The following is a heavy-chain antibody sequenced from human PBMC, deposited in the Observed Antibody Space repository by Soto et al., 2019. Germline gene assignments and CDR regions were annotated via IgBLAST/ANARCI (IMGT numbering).Heavy chain of an antibody. D-gene: IGHD1-26*01. CDR1: GFTFSSYA. Sequence: PGGSLRLSCAASGFTFSSYAMNWVRQAPGKGLEWVSGISGSGDSKYYAESVKGRFTISRDNSKNTLYLQMNSLRVEDTAVYYCARVKESGSLLYYYGMDVWGQGTTVTVSS. CDR3: ARVKESGSLLYYYGMDV. CDR2: ISGSGDSK. V-gene: IGHV3-23*01. J-gene: IGHJ6*02.